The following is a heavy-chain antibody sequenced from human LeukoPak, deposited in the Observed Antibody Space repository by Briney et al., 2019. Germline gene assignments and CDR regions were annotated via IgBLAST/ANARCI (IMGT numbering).Heavy chain of an antibody. Sequence: PGGSLRLSCAASGFTFSDYYMSWIRQAPGKGLEWVSYISSSGSTIHYADSVKGRFTISRDNAKNSLYLQMNSLRAEDTAVYYCARGVAAPYWYFDLWGRGTLVTVSS. CDR2: ISSSGSTI. V-gene: IGHV3-11*01. CDR1: GFTFSDYY. CDR3: ARGVAAPYWYFDL. D-gene: IGHD6-13*01. J-gene: IGHJ2*01.